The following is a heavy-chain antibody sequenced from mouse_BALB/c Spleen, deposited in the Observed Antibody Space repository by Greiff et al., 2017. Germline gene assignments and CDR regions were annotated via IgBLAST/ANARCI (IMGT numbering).Heavy chain of an antibody. V-gene: IGHV5-9-4*01. J-gene: IGHJ3*01. CDR1: GFTFSSYA. D-gene: IGHD2-3*01. CDR2: ISSGGSYT. CDR3: ANRWLLREY. Sequence: EVQLVESGGGLVKPGGSLKLSCAASGFTFSSYAMSWVRQSPEKRLEWVAEISSGGSYTYYPDTVTGRFTISRDNAKNTLYLEMSSLRSEDTAMYYCANRWLLREYWGQGTLVTVSA.